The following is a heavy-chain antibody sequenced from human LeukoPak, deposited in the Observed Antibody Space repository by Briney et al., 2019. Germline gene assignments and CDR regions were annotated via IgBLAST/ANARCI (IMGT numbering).Heavy chain of an antibody. J-gene: IGHJ3*02. D-gene: IGHD3-22*01. Sequence: SETVSLTCTVSGGSISSYYWSWIRQPAGKGLEWIGRIYTSGSTNYNPSLKSRVTMSVDTSKNQFSLKLSSVTAADTAVYYCARDIGYYDSSGYPRGAFDIWGQGTMVTVSS. V-gene: IGHV4-4*07. CDR3: ARDIGYYDSSGYPRGAFDI. CDR1: GGSISSYY. CDR2: IYTSGST.